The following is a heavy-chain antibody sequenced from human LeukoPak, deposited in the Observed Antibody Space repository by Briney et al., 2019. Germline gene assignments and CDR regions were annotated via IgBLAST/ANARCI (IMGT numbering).Heavy chain of an antibody. CDR3: ATGSRITIFGVVRNFDY. J-gene: IGHJ4*02. V-gene: IGHV4-34*01. D-gene: IGHD3-3*01. Sequence: PSETLSLTCAVYGGSFSGYYWSWIRQPPGKGLEWIGEINHSGSTNYNPSLKSRVTISVDTSKNQFSLKLSSVTAADTAVYYCATGSRITIFGVVRNFDYWGQGTLVTVSS. CDR1: GGSFSGYY. CDR2: INHSGST.